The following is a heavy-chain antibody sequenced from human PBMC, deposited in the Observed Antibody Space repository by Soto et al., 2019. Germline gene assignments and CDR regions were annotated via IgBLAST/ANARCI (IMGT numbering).Heavy chain of an antibody. J-gene: IGHJ4*02. Sequence: TGGSLRLSCAASGFTFSSYGMHWVRQAPGKGLEWVAVISYDGSNKYYADSVKGRFTISRDNSKNTLYLQMNSLRAEDTAVYYCAKPSPLDYDYGFPPGYWGQGTLVTVSS. D-gene: IGHD3-16*01. CDR3: AKPSPLDYDYGFPPGY. V-gene: IGHV3-30*18. CDR2: ISYDGSNK. CDR1: GFTFSSYG.